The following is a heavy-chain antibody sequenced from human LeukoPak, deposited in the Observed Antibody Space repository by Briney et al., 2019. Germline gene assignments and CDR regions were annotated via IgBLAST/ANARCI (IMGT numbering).Heavy chain of an antibody. J-gene: IGHJ3*02. CDR3: AHRLIAAHRHDAFDI. V-gene: IGHV2-5*01. CDR2: IYWNDDK. CDR1: GFSLSTSGVG. Sequence: SGPTLVKPTQPLTLTCTFSGFSLSTSGVGVGWIRQPPGKALEWLALIYWNDDKRYSPSLKSRLTITKDTSKNQVVLTMTNMDPVDTATYYCAHRLIAAHRHDAFDIWGQGTMVTVSS. D-gene: IGHD6-6*01.